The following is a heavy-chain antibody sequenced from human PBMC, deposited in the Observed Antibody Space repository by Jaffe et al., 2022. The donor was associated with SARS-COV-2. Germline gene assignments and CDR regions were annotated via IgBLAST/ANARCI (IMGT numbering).Heavy chain of an antibody. D-gene: IGHD5-12*01. J-gene: IGHJ4*02. CDR1: GFTFSSYG. CDR2: ISYDGSNK. V-gene: IGHV3-30*18. CDR3: AKDLAGYDQGGGPFDY. Sequence: QVQLVESGGGVVQPGRSLRLSCAASGFTFSSYGMHWVRQAPGKGLEWVAVISYDGSNKYYADSVKGRFTISRDNSKNTLYLQMNSLRAEDTAVYYCAKDLAGYDQGGGPFDYWGQGTLVTVSS.